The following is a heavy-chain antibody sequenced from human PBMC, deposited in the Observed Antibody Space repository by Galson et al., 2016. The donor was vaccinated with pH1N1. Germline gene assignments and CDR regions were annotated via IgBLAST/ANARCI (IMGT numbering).Heavy chain of an antibody. J-gene: IGHJ4*02. CDR3: AKHPYYVDTSRIDY. V-gene: IGHV3-23*01. D-gene: IGHD5-18*01. Sequence: SLRLSCAASGFTFSNFVMSWVRQAPGKGLEWVSTISGSGGSTYYADSVKGWFTISRDNSKNTVYLQMNSLRADDAAVYYCAKHPYYVDTSRIDYWGQGTLVSVSS. CDR1: GFTFSNFV. CDR2: ISGSGGST.